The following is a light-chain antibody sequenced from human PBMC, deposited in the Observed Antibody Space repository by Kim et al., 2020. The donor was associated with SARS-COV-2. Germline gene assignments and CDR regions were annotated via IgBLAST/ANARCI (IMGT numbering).Light chain of an antibody. CDR2: DAS. Sequence: SVGERVTLTCRASQSINMWLAWYQQKSGTAPKLLISDASSLVSGVPSRFSGSGFGTEFTLTISSLQPDDFAAYYCQQYHDYPRTFGQGTKVDIK. J-gene: IGKJ1*01. V-gene: IGKV1-5*01. CDR1: QSINMW. CDR3: QQYHDYPRT.